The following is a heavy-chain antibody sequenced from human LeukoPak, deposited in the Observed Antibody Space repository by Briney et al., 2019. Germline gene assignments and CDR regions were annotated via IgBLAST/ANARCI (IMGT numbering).Heavy chain of an antibody. CDR3: AKDIGRVVTTNWFDP. Sequence: SQTLSLTCTVSGGSISSGGYYWSWIRQHPGKGLEWIGYIYYSGSTYYNPSLKSRVTISVDTSKNQFSLKLSSVTAADTAVYYCAKDIGRVVTTNWFDPWGQGTLVTVSS. CDR1: GGSISSGGYY. D-gene: IGHD3-22*01. J-gene: IGHJ5*02. V-gene: IGHV4-31*03. CDR2: IYYSGST.